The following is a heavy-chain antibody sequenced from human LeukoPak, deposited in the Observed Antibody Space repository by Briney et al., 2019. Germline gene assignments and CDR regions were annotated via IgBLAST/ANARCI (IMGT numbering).Heavy chain of an antibody. D-gene: IGHD3-22*01. J-gene: IGHJ3*01. Sequence: GESLKISCKGSGYTFTNYWIGWVRQMPGKGLGWMGIIYPGDSDTRYSPSFQGQVTISADKSINTAYLQWSSLKASDTAMYYCARSPISYYYDSSGGHDAFDVWGQGTLVTVSS. V-gene: IGHV5-51*01. CDR3: ARSPISYYYDSSGGHDAFDV. CDR1: GYTFTNYW. CDR2: IYPGDSDT.